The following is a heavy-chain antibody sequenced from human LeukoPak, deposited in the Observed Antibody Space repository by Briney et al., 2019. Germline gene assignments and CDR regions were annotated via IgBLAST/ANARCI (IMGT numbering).Heavy chain of an antibody. CDR3: ARVVGAIRD. V-gene: IGHV4-59*01. CDR1: SGSISSYY. D-gene: IGHD1-26*01. Sequence: SETLSLTCTVSSGSISSYYWSWIRQPPGKGLEWIGYIYYSGSTNYNPSLKSRVTISVDTSKNQFSLKLSSVTAADTAVYYCARVVGAIRDWGQGTLVTVSS. J-gene: IGHJ4*02. CDR2: IYYSGST.